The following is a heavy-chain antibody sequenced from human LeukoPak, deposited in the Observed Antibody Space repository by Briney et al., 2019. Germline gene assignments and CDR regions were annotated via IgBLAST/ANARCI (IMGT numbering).Heavy chain of an antibody. Sequence: ASVKVSCKASGYTFTGYYMHWVRQAPGQGLEWMGWINPNSGGTNYAQKFQGRITMTRDTSISTAYMELSRLRSDDTAVYYCARAGEMATIIGDHWGQGTLVTVSS. D-gene: IGHD5-24*01. CDR3: ARAGEMATIIGDH. CDR1: GYTFTGYY. J-gene: IGHJ4*02. CDR2: INPNSGGT. V-gene: IGHV1-2*02.